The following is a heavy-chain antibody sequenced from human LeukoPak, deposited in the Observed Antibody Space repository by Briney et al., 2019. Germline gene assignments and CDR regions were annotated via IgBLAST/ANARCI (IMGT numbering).Heavy chain of an antibody. J-gene: IGHJ4*02. V-gene: IGHV3-15*01. CDR2: IKSKTDGGTT. Sequence: GGSLRLSCAAAGLTISNARMSWVRQATGNGLEWVGRIKSKTDGGTTDYAAPVKGRFTISRDDSKNTLYLQMNSLKTEDTAVYYCTTDRGAFDWLSPFDYWGQGTLVTVSS. CDR1: GLTISNAR. D-gene: IGHD3-9*01. CDR3: TTDRGAFDWLSPFDY.